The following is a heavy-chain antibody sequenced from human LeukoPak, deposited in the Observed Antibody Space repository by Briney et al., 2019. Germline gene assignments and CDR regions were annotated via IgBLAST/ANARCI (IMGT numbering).Heavy chain of an antibody. V-gene: IGHV4-34*01. CDR3: AGENYYGSGSYSY. D-gene: IGHD3-10*01. Sequence: SETLSLTCTVSGGSISSFYWSWIRQPPGKGLEWIGEINHSGSTNYNPSLKSRVTISVDTSKNQFSLKLSSVTAADTAVYYCAGENYYGSGSYSYWGQGTLVTVSS. J-gene: IGHJ4*02. CDR1: GGSISSFY. CDR2: INHSGST.